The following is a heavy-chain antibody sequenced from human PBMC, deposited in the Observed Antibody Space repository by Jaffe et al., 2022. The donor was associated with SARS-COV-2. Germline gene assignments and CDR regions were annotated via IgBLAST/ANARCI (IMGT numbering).Heavy chain of an antibody. V-gene: IGHV3-48*03. CDR2: ISSSGSTI. J-gene: IGHJ3*02. Sequence: EVQLVESGGGLVQPGGSLRLSCAASGFTFSSYEMNWVRQAPGKGLEWVSYISSSGSTIYYADSVKGRFTISRDNAKNSLYLQMNSLRAEDTAVYYCARDMAARRLRPAYAFDIWGQGTMVTVSS. CDR1: GFTFSSYE. D-gene: IGHD5-12*01. CDR3: ARDMAARRLRPAYAFDI.